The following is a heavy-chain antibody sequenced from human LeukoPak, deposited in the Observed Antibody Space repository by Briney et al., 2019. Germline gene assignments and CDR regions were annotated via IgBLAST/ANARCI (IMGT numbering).Heavy chain of an antibody. J-gene: IGHJ4*02. CDR3: ASRYSPFDF. CDR1: GFTFSDYY. CDR2: IDSSGSST. Sequence: PGGSLRLSCAASGFTFSDYYMSWIRQAPGKGLEWDSHIDSSGSSTFYADSVKGRFTISRDNAKNSLYLQMNGLRADDTAVSFGASRYSPFDFGGPGTLVTVSS. D-gene: IGHD5-18*01. V-gene: IGHV3-11*04.